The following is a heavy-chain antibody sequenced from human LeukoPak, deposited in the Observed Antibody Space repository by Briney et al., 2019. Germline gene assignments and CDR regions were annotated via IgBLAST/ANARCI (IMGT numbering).Heavy chain of an antibody. CDR2: IYYSGST. D-gene: IGHD3-3*01. J-gene: IGHJ6*03. CDR3: ARGGGSGYYAVYYYMDV. CDR1: GGSISSYY. Sequence: SETLSLTCTVSGGSISSYYWSRIRQPPGKGLEWIGYIYYSGSTNYNPSLKSRVTISVDTSKIQFSLKLSSVTAADTAVYYCARGGGSGYYAVYYYMDVWGKGTTVTVSS. V-gene: IGHV4-59*01.